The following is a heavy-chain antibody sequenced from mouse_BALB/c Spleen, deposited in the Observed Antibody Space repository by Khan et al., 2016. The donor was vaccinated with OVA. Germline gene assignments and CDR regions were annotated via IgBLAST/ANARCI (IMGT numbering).Heavy chain of an antibody. J-gene: IGHJ2*01. CDR2: ISGDSSTI. CDR3: ATSYYYGYYFDY. D-gene: IGHD1-1*01. V-gene: IGHV5-17*02. Sequence: EVELVESGGGLVQPGGSRKLSCAASGFNFSSYGMHWVRQAPEKGLEWVAYISGDSSTIYYADTVKGRFTISRDNPKNTLFLQMTSLMSEDTAMYYCATSYYYGYYFDYWGPGTTLTGSS. CDR1: GFNFSSYG.